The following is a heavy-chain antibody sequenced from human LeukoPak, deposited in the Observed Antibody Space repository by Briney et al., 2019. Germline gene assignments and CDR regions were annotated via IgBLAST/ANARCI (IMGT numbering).Heavy chain of an antibody. Sequence: GGSLRLSCAASGFTFSTYAMNWVRQAPGKGLEWVSGISGNGDNTYYTDSVKGRFTISRDNSKNTLYLQMNSLRAEDTAVYYSARGYTYGSAWGQGTLVTVS. J-gene: IGHJ5*02. CDR3: ARGYTYGSA. CDR1: GFTFSTYA. CDR2: ISGNGDNT. D-gene: IGHD5-18*01. V-gene: IGHV3-23*01.